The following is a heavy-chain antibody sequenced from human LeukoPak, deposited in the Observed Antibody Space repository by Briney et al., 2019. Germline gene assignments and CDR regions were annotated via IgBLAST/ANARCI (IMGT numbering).Heavy chain of an antibody. CDR3: AREGPMIVETD. Sequence: GDSLRLSCAASGFTFSDSAMNWVRQAPGKGLEWVSSINNVASHIYYADSVRGRFTISRGNAKNSLYLQMNSLRAEDTAVYYCAREGPMIVETDWGQGTLVTVSS. D-gene: IGHD3-22*01. V-gene: IGHV3-21*01. J-gene: IGHJ4*02. CDR2: INNVASHI. CDR1: GFTFSDSA.